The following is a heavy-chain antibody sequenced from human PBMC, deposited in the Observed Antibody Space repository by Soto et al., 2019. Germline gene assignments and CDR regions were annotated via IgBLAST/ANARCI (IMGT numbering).Heavy chain of an antibody. CDR3: ARGTGYWGYYYYYGMDV. Sequence: QVQLQESGPGLVKPSETLSLTCTVSGGSISSYYWSWIRQPPGKGLEWIGYIYYSGSTNYNPSLKSRVTISVDTSKHQFSLKLSSVTAADTAVYYCARGTGYWGYYYYYGMDVWGQGTTVTVSS. D-gene: IGHD3-9*01. V-gene: IGHV4-59*01. CDR2: IYYSGST. CDR1: GGSISSYY. J-gene: IGHJ6*02.